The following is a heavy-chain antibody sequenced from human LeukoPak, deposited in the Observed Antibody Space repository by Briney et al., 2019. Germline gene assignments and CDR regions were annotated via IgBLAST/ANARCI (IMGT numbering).Heavy chain of an antibody. J-gene: IGHJ6*02. CDR3: ARALSWGGGMDV. CDR1: GGTFISYA. Sequence: SVKVSCKASGGTFISYAISWVRQAPGQGLEWVGGIIPIFGTANYAQKFQGRVTITADESTSTAYMELSSLRSEDTAVYYCARALSWGGGMDVWGQGTTVTVSS. D-gene: IGHD1-26*01. V-gene: IGHV1-69*13. CDR2: IIPIFGTA.